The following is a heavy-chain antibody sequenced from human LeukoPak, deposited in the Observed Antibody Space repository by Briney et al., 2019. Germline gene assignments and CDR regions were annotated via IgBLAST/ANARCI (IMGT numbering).Heavy chain of an antibody. CDR2: INPSGGST. CDR3: ARDSDYYGSGSYYLPFWFDP. Sequence: ASVKVSCKASGYTFTSYYMHWVRQAPGQGLEWMGIINPSGGSTSYAQKLQGRVTMTTDTSTSTAYMELRSLRSDDTAVYYCARDSDYYGSGSYYLPFWFDPWGQGTLVTVSS. D-gene: IGHD3-10*01. CDR1: GYTFTSYY. V-gene: IGHV1-46*01. J-gene: IGHJ5*02.